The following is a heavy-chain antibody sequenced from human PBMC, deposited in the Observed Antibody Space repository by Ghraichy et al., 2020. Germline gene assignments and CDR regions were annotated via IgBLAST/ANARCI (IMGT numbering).Heavy chain of an antibody. D-gene: IGHD3-16*01. CDR2: IYHSGST. V-gene: IGHV4-4*02. Sequence: SETLSLTCAVSGGSVSSSNWWTWVRQSPGKGLEWIGEIYHSGSTNYNPSLQSRVTISIDKSMNEFSLKLSPVTAADTAVYYCARDGWAGGGGYSAGYYLSAWGQGTLVTVSS. J-gene: IGHJ5*02. CDR3: ARDGWAGGGGYSAGYYLSA. CDR1: GGSVSSSNW.